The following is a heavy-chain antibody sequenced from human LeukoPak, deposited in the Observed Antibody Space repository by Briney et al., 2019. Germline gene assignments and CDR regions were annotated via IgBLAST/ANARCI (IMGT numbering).Heavy chain of an antibody. CDR2: INQDASEI. V-gene: IGHV3-7*01. CDR3: ATDRDNSDWQKRFDS. D-gene: IGHD2-21*02. CDR1: GFTFSTYW. Sequence: GGSLRLSCAASGFTFSTYWMNWYRQAPGKGLEWVGNINQDASEINYVDAVRGRFTISRHNAKNSIHLQMNSLRAEDTTVYYCATDRDNSDWQKRFDSWGQGTLVTVSS. J-gene: IGHJ4*02.